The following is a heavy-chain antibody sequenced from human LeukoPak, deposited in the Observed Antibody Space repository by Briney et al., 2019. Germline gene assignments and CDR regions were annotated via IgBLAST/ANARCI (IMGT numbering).Heavy chain of an antibody. Sequence: SETLSLTCTVSGDSIATSDDYWGWVRQPPGKGLEWIGSPYYSGTSTYYTPSLESRVTISVDTSKNQFSLRLTSVTAADTAVYYCVRYRQQLGFDPWGQGTPVTVSS. CDR3: VRYRQQLGFDP. D-gene: IGHD1-1*01. CDR2: PYYSGTST. V-gene: IGHV4-39*01. CDR1: GDSIATSDDY. J-gene: IGHJ5*02.